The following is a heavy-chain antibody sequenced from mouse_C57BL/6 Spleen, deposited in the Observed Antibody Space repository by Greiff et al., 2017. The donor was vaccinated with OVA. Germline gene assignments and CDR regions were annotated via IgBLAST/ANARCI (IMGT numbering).Heavy chain of an antibody. CDR3: ARSSYSNPDY. Sequence: VQLQQPGAELVMPGASVKLSCKASGYTFTSYWMHWVKQRPGQGLEWIGEIDPSDSYSNYNQKFKGKSTLTVDKSSSTAYMQLSSLTSEDSAVYYCARSSYSNPDYWGQGTTLTVSS. V-gene: IGHV1-69*01. CDR2: IDPSDSYS. J-gene: IGHJ2*01. D-gene: IGHD2-5*01. CDR1: GYTFTSYW.